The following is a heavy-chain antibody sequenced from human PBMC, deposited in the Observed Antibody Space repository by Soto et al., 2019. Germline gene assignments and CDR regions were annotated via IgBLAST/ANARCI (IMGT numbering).Heavy chain of an antibody. V-gene: IGHV4-39*01. Sequence: QLQLQESGPGLVKPSETLSLTCTVSGGSISSSSYYWGWIRQPPGKGLEWIGSIYYSGSTYYNPSLKSRVPLSVETSKHQFSLKLSSVTAADTAVYYCAAGVTFGGVIVIWGQGTLVTVSS. CDR3: AAGVTFGGVIVI. CDR2: IYYSGST. CDR1: GGSISSSSYY. J-gene: IGHJ4*02. D-gene: IGHD3-16*02.